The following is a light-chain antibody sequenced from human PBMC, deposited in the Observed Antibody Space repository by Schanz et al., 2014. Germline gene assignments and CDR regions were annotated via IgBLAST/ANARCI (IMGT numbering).Light chain of an antibody. V-gene: IGKV3-20*01. CDR1: QSVSSSY. CDR2: GAS. CDR3: MQALQTPLT. J-gene: IGKJ4*01. Sequence: EIVLTQSPDTLSLSPGESATLSCRASQSVSSSYLAWYQQKPGQAPRLLIYGASARPTAIPGRFSGSASGTDFTLKISRVEAEDVGVYYCMQALQTPLTFGGGTKVEIK.